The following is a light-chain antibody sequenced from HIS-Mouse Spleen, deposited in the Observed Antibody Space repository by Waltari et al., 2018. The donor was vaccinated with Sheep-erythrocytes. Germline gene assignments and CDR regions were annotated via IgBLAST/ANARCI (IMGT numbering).Light chain of an antibody. CDR1: SSDVGSYNL. V-gene: IGLV2-23*01. Sequence: QSALTQPASVSGSPGQSITISCTGTSSDVGSYNLVSWYQQHTGKAPKLMIPEGSKRPEGAANRLPGSKSGNTASLTIAGLQAEDEADYYCCSYAGSSTPWVFGGGTKLTVL. J-gene: IGLJ3*02. CDR3: CSYAGSSTPWV. CDR2: EGS.